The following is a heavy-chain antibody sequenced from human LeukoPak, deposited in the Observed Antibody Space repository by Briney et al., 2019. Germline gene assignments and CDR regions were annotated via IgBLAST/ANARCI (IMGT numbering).Heavy chain of an antibody. V-gene: IGHV4-31*03. CDR2: IYYSGTT. CDR1: GGSISSGGYY. J-gene: IGHJ5*02. D-gene: IGHD2-21*02. CDR3: ARVGGYCGGDCSKNWFDL. Sequence: SETLSLTCTVSGGSISSGGYYWSWIRQHPGKGLEWIGYIYYSGTTYYNPSLKNRVTISVDTSKNQFSLKLSSVTAADTAVYYCARVGGYCGGDCSKNWFDLWGQGTLVTVSS.